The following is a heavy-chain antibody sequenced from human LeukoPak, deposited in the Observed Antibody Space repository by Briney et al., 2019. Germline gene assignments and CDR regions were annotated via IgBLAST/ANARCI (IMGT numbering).Heavy chain of an antibody. CDR3: ASARPYYDILTGYYN. V-gene: IGHV1-69*13. CDR1: GGTFSSYA. Sequence: SVKVSCKASGGTFSSYAISWARQAPGQGLEWMGGIIPIFGTANYAQKFQARVTITADESTSTAYMELSSLRSEDTAVYYCASARPYYDILTGYYNWGQGTLVTVSS. CDR2: IIPIFGTA. J-gene: IGHJ4*02. D-gene: IGHD3-9*01.